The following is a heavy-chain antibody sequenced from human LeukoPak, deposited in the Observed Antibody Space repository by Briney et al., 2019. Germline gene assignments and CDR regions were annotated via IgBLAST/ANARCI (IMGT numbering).Heavy chain of an antibody. CDR1: GCTFSSYA. J-gene: IGHJ6*03. Sequence: GGSQRLSCAASGCTFSSYAMSWVRQAPGKGLEWVSAISGSGGNTYYADSVKGRFTISRDNAKNSLYLQMNSLRAEDTAVYYCARDPTDIVVVPAAIGYYYYMDVWGKGTTVTVSS. CDR3: ARDPTDIVVVPAAIGYYYYMDV. V-gene: IGHV3-23*01. D-gene: IGHD2-2*02. CDR2: ISGSGGNT.